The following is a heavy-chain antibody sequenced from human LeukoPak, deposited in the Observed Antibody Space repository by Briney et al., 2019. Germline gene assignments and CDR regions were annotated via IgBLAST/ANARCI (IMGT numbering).Heavy chain of an antibody. CDR1: GFTFSKFA. CDR2: ISGSGDST. Sequence: GGSLRLSCAASGFTFSKFAMSWVRQAPGKGLEWVSGISGSGDSTYYADSVKGRITIARDNSKNTLYLQMNSLRVEDTAVYYCANGNGQQFWGWLHEESFDSWGQGPRVTVSS. CDR3: ANGNGQQFWGWLHEESFDS. V-gene: IGHV3-23*01. D-gene: IGHD3-3*01. J-gene: IGHJ4*02.